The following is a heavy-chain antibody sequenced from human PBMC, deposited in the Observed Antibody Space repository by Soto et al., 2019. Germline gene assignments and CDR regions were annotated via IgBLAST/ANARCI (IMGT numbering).Heavy chain of an antibody. D-gene: IGHD3-22*01. J-gene: IGHJ4*02. CDR2: IIPIFGTA. CDR3: ARYPERSSGYYFRLDY. CDR1: GGTFSSYA. V-gene: IGHV1-69*13. Sequence: SVKVSCKASGGTFSSYAISWVRQAPGQGLEWMGGIIPIFGTANYAQKFQGRVTITADESTSTAYMELSSLRSEDTAVYYCARYPERSSGYYFRLDYRGQGTLVTVSS.